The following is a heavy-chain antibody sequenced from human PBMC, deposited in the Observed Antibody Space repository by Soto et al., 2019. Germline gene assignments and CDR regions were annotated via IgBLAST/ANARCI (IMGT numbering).Heavy chain of an antibody. CDR3: ARVVKKQRYYFDY. CDR2: ISSSSSTI. CDR1: GFTFSSYS. Sequence: EVQLVESGGGLVQPGGSLRLSCAASGFTFSSYSMNWVRQAPGKGLEWVSYISSSSSTIYYADSVKGRFTISRDNAKNSLYLQMNSLRDEYTAVYYCARVVKKQRYYFDYWGQGTLVTVSS. V-gene: IGHV3-48*02. D-gene: IGHD6-25*01. J-gene: IGHJ4*02.